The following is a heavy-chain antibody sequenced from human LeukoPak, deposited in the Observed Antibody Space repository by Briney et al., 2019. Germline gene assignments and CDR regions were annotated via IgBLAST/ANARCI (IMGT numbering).Heavy chain of an antibody. CDR1: GFTFSSYS. CDR2: ISSSSSYI. Sequence: PGGFLRLSCAASGFTFSSYSMNWVRQAPGKGLEWVSSISSSSSYIYYADSVKGRFTISRDNAKNSLYLQMNSLRAEDTAVYYCAREGRIAARRGFDYWGQGTLVTVSS. J-gene: IGHJ4*02. CDR3: AREGRIAARRGFDY. V-gene: IGHV3-21*01. D-gene: IGHD6-6*01.